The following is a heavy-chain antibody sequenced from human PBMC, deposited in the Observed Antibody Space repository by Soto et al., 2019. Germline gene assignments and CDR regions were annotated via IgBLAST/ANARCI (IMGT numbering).Heavy chain of an antibody. CDR1: GFTFSSYA. J-gene: IGHJ4*02. Sequence: DVQLLESGGGLVQPEGSLRLSCAASGFTFSSYAMGWVRQGPGKGLEWVAVVSIGGSTHYAASVRGRFPISRDNSKNTLSLQMNSLTAEDTAVYFCAKRPRAGRHFDYWGQGALVTVSS. V-gene: IGHV3-23*01. D-gene: IGHD2-15*01. CDR2: VSIGGST. CDR3: AKRPRAGRHFDY.